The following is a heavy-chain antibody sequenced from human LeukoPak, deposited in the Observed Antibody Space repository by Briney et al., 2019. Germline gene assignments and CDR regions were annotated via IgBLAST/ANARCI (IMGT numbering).Heavy chain of an antibody. Sequence: SETLSLTCAVYGGSFSGYYWSWIRQPPGKGLEWIGEINHSGSTNYNPSLKSRVTISVDTSKNQFSLKLSSVSAADTAVYYCAREYSAYDSGYYYYTMDVWAKGPRSPSP. CDR2: INHSGST. CDR3: AREYSAYDSGYYYYTMDV. CDR1: GGSFSGYY. J-gene: IGHJ6*02. D-gene: IGHD5-12*01. V-gene: IGHV4-34*01.